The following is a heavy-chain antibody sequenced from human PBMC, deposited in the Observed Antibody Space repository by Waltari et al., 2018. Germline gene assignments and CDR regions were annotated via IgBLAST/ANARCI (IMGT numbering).Heavy chain of an antibody. CDR1: GYTFSNFY. Sequence: VQLVQSGDAVKKTGTQVTVPCKAAGYTFSNFYMHWVRQAPGQGLEWMGIINPSGGSTSYAQKFRGRVTMTSDTSTSTVYMELSSLRSEDTAVYYCVRSATTVVSPDYWGQGTLVTVSS. D-gene: IGHD4-17*01. V-gene: IGHV1-46*01. CDR2: INPSGGST. CDR3: VRSATTVVSPDY. J-gene: IGHJ4*02.